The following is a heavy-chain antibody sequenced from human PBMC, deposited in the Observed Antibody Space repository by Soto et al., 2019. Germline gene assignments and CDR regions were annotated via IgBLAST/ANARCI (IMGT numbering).Heavy chain of an antibody. CDR1: GGSVSSGSYY. Sequence: PSETLSLTCTVSGGSVSSGSYYWSWIRQPPGKGLEWIGFISYSGNTNYNSPLKSRVTISKDTSENQFSLKVSSVTAADTAVYYCARYTTGGTGFDNWGQGTLVTVSS. J-gene: IGHJ4*02. CDR2: ISYSGNT. D-gene: IGHD1-1*01. V-gene: IGHV4-61*01. CDR3: ARYTTGGTGFDN.